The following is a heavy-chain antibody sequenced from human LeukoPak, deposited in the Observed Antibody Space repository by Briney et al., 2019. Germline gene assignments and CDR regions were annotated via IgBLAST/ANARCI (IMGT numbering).Heavy chain of an antibody. J-gene: IGHJ4*02. CDR3: AREGGPYRPLDY. CDR1: GGSITSTNY. CDR2: VNLQGST. V-gene: IGHV4-4*02. Sequence: SGTLSLTCGVSGGSITSTNYWTWVRQPPGKGLEWIGEVNLQGSTNYNPSLMGRVAISVDMSENHISLQLTSVTAADTVVYYCAREGGPYRPLDYSGQGTLVTVSS.